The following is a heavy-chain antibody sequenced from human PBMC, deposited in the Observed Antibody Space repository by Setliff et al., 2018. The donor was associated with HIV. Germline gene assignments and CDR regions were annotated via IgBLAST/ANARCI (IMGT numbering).Heavy chain of an antibody. CDR2: IYYNGDT. CDR3: ARGRCTGGTCSGRYSYLRIDV. J-gene: IGHJ6*03. D-gene: IGHD2-8*02. Sequence: SETLSLTCTVSGGFVSRSSYYWGWIRQPRGKRLEWIGTIYYNGDTQYNPSFKSRVIMSVDTSKNQFSLRLTSVAAADTAVYYCARGRCTGGTCSGRYSYLRIDVWGKGTTVTVS. V-gene: IGHV4-39*01. CDR1: GGFVSRSSYY.